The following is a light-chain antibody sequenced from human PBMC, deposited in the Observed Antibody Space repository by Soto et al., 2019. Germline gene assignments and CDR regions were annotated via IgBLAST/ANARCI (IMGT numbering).Light chain of an antibody. CDR3: QQNYGTLWT. V-gene: IGKV1-39*01. Sequence: DVQMTQSPSSLSASVGDRVTITCRASQSLGTYLNWYQQKPGQAPKLLIYTASSLQSGVPSRFSGSGSGTDFTLTISSLQPEDFATYYCQQNYGTLWTFGQGTKVEIK. CDR1: QSLGTY. J-gene: IGKJ1*01. CDR2: TAS.